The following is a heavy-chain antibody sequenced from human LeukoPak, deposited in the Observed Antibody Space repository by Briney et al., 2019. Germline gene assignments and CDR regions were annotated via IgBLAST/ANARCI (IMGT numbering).Heavy chain of an antibody. V-gene: IGHV1-2*02. D-gene: IGHD5-24*01. CDR1: GYTFTSYD. CDR3: AGDGYNSRRFFDY. J-gene: IGHJ4*02. CDR2: MNPNSGGS. Sequence: ASVKVSCQASGYTFTSYDINWVRQATGQGLEWMGWMNPNSGGSNYAQKFQGRVTMTSDTSINTPYMELSRLISDDTAVYYCAGDGYNSRRFFDYWGQGTLVTVSS.